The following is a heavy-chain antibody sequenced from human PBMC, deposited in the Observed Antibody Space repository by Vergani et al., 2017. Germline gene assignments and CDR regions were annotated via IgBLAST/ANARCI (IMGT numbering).Heavy chain of an antibody. D-gene: IGHD3-10*01. CDR2: MYYSGST. Sequence: QVQLQQWGAGLLKTSETLSLICNVSGGSVSGSGYYWGWVRQSPGKGLEWIGTMYYSGSTYHNPSLKSRVSMSVDTSKNQFSLNVSSVTAADTAVYFCEAGTYYNPWYWGQGILVTVSS. J-gene: IGHJ4*02. CDR3: EAGTYYNPWY. V-gene: IGHV4-39*01. CDR1: GGSVSGSGYY.